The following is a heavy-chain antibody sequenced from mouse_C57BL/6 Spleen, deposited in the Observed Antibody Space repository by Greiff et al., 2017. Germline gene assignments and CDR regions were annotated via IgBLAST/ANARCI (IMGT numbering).Heavy chain of an antibody. Sequence: DVMLVESEGGLVQPGSSMKLSCTASGFTFRDYYMAWVRPVPEKGLEWVANIIYDCRSTYYLASLKSRFIISRSNAKNILYLQRSSLKSEDTATYYCGRGSPVGYFDDWGKGTTRTVSS. J-gene: IGHJ2*01. CDR1: GFTFRDYY. CDR3: GRGSPVGYFDD. CDR2: IIYDCRST. D-gene: IGHD1-1*01. V-gene: IGHV5-16*01.